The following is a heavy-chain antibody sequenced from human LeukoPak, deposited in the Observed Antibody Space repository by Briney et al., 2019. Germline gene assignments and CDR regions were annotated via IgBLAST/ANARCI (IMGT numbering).Heavy chain of an antibody. D-gene: IGHD1-7*01. CDR3: AREASYITGTPYYFDY. CDR2: ISNSSSYI. CDR1: GFTFSSYS. V-gene: IGHV3-21*01. Sequence: GGSLRLSCAASGFTFSSYSMNWVRQAPGKGLEWVSSISNSSSYIYYADSVKGRFTISRDNAKNSLYLQMNSLRAEDTAVYYCAREASYITGTPYYFDYWGQGTLVTVSS. J-gene: IGHJ4*02.